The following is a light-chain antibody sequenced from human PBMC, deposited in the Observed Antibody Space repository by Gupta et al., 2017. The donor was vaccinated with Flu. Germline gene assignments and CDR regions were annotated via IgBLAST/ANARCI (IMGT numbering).Light chain of an antibody. J-gene: IGLJ3*02. CDR2: NND. V-gene: IGLV1-44*01. CDR1: SSNIGGHS. CDR3: AAWDDSLNGWV. Sequence: HSVLPQPPPAAGPPGQPVLISCSGSSSNIGGHSVNWYQQLPGTAPPVLNYNNDQRPSGVPDRFSGSKSGTSASLAISGLQSEDETDYYCAAWDDSLNGWVFGGGTKLTVL.